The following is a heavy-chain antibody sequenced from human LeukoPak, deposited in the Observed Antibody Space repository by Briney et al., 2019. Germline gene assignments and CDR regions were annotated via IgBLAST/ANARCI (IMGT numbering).Heavy chain of an antibody. V-gene: IGHV1-2*02. D-gene: IGHD1-26*01. CDR2: INTHNGAT. J-gene: IGHJ4*02. CDR3: ARGPIGGLRKGFDI. Sequence: ASVRVSCKASGNTFAGYYVHWVRQAPGQGLEWMGWINTHNGATNYAQHFQGRVTMTTDTAVTTAYMDLDGLISDDAAVYFCARGPIGGLRKGFDIWGQGTLVSVSS. CDR1: GNTFAGYY.